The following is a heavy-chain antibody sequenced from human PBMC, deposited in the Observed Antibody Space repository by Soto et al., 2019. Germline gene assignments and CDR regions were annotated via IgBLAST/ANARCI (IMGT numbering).Heavy chain of an antibody. D-gene: IGHD4-17*01. CDR2: INQDGSER. CDR1: GLTFRNDW. CDR3: AVYGYGVSAAAY. J-gene: IGHJ4*02. V-gene: IGHV3-7*03. Sequence: PGGSLRLSCAVAGLTFRNDWVSWVRQAPGKGLEWVANINQDGSERYYVDSVRGRFTISRDNVENSLYLQLNSLRPEDTAVYYCAVYGYGVSAAAYRGQALLLTVSS.